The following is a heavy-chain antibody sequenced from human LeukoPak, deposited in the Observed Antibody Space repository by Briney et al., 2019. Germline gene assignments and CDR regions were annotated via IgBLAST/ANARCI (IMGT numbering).Heavy chain of an antibody. CDR2: MNPNSGNT. CDR3: ARVGLGYCSGGSCYGDWFGP. CDR1: GYTFTSYD. J-gene: IGHJ5*02. D-gene: IGHD2-15*01. V-gene: IGHV1-8*01. Sequence: ASVKVSCKASGYTFTSYDINWVRQATGQGLEWMGWMNPNSGNTGYAQKFQGRVTMTRNTSISTAYMELSSLRSEDTAVYYCARVGLGYCSGGSCYGDWFGPWGQGTLVTVSS.